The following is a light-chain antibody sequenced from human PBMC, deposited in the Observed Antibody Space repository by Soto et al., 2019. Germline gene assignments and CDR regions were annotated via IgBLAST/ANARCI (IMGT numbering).Light chain of an antibody. CDR1: SSDVGDYNY. V-gene: IGLV2-14*01. CDR2: DVS. CDR3: SSYTTISTLVV. J-gene: IGLJ3*02. Sequence: QLVLTQPASVSGSPGQSITISCTGTSSDVGDYNYVSWYQQHPGKAPKLMIYDVSNRPSGVSNRFSGSKSGNTASLTISGLQAEDEADYYCSSYTTISTLVVFGGGTKLTVL.